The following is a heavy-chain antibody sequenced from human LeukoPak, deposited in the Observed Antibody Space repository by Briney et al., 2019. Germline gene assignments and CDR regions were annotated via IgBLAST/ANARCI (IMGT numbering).Heavy chain of an antibody. J-gene: IGHJ5*02. CDR2: MNPNSGNT. V-gene: IGHV1-8*02. CDR1: GYTFSSYG. CDR3: ARARLRRSRGNWFDP. Sequence: SVKVSCKASGYTFSSYGISWVRQATGQGLEWMGWMNPNSGNTGYAQKFQGRVTMTRNTSISTAYMELSSLRSEDTAVYYCARARLRRSRGNWFDPWGQGTLVTVSS. D-gene: IGHD4-23*01.